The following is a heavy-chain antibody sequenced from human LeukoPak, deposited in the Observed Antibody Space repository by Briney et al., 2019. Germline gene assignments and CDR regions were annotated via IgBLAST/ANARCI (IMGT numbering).Heavy chain of an antibody. CDR1: GYSITSGFS. J-gene: IGHJ5*02. CDR3: AREGAVPGIDP. D-gene: IGHD3-16*01. V-gene: IGHV4-38-2*02. Sequence: SETLSLTCAVSGYSITSGFSWGWIRQPPGKGLEWIGTISHSGTTDYKSTLESRLTISMDTSKNLFSLRLTSMTAADTAVYYCAREGAVPGIDPWGQGTLVTVSS. CDR2: ISHSGTT.